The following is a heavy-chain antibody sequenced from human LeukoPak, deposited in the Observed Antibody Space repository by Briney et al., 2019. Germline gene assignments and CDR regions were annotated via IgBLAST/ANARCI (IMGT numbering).Heavy chain of an antibody. CDR2: ISWNSGSI. Sequence: PGGSLRLSCAASGFTFGDYAMHWVRQAPGKGLEWVSGISWNSGSIAYADSVKGRFTISRDNAKNSLYLQMNSLRAEDMALYYCVKDGSSGGYQFDYWGEGTLVTVSS. V-gene: IGHV3-9*03. CDR1: GFTFGDYA. J-gene: IGHJ4*02. D-gene: IGHD2-15*01. CDR3: VKDGSSGGYQFDY.